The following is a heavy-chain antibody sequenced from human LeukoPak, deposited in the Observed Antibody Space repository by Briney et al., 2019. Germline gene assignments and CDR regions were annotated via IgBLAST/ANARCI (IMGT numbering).Heavy chain of an antibody. V-gene: IGHV1-69*13. Sequence: SVKVSCKASGGTFSSYAISWVRQAPGQGLEWMGGIIPIFGTANYAQKFQGRVTITADESTSTAYMELSSLRSEDPAVYSCARASRKLLWFGESQFSYFDYWGQGTLVTVSS. CDR2: IIPIFGTA. CDR1: GGTFSSYA. J-gene: IGHJ4*02. CDR3: ARASRKLLWFGESQFSYFDY. D-gene: IGHD3-10*01.